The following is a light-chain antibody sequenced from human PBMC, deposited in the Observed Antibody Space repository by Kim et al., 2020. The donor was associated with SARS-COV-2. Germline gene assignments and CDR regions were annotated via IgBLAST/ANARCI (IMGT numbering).Light chain of an antibody. J-gene: IGLJ3*02. CDR1: GGSIASNY. Sequence: NFMLTQPHSVSESPGKTVTISCTRSGGSIASNYVQWYQQRPGSAPTTVIYEDNQRPSGVPDRFSGSIDSSSNSASLTISGLKTEDEADYYCQSYDSSNRVFGGGTQLTVL. CDR2: EDN. V-gene: IGLV6-57*03. CDR3: QSYDSSNRV.